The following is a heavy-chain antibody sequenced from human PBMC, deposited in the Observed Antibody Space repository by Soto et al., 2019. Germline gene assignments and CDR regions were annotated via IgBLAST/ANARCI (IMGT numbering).Heavy chain of an antibody. CDR1: GGSISSYY. CDR2: IYYSGST. J-gene: IGHJ3*02. D-gene: IGHD6-19*01. V-gene: IGHV4-59*01. Sequence: SETLSLTCTVSGGSISSYYWSWIRQPPGKGLEWIGYIYYSGSTNSNPSLKSRVTISVDTSKNQFSLKLSSVTAADTAVYYCARGRAVAVCAFDTWGQGRMVTV. CDR3: ARGRAVAVCAFDT.